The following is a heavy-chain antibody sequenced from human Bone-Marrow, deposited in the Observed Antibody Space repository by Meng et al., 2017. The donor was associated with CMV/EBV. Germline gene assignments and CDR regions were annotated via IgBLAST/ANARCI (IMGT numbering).Heavy chain of an antibody. Sequence: GESLKISCAASGFTVSSHYMSWVRQAPGKGLEWVSVIYSGGSTYYADPVKGRFTISRDNSKNPLYLQMNSLRAEDTAVYYCARYMVRGIYYGMDVWGQGTTVTVSS. CDR3: ARYMVRGIYYGMDV. V-gene: IGHV3-66*02. J-gene: IGHJ6*02. CDR1: GFTVSSHY. D-gene: IGHD3-10*01. CDR2: IYSGGST.